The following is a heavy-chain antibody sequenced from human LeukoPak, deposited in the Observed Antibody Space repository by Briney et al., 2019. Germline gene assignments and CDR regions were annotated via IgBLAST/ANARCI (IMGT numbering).Heavy chain of an antibody. J-gene: IGHJ3*02. Sequence: VASVKVSCKASGGTFSSYAISWVRQAPGQGLEWMGGIIPSFGTANYAQKFQGRVTITADESTSTAYMELSSLRSEDTAVYYCARGARGYSYDDAFDIWGQGTMVTVSS. V-gene: IGHV1-69*01. CDR1: GGTFSSYA. CDR3: ARGARGYSYDDAFDI. CDR2: IIPSFGTA. D-gene: IGHD5-18*01.